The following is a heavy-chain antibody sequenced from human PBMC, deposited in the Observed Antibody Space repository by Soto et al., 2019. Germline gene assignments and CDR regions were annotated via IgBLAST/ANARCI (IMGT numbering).Heavy chain of an antibody. J-gene: IGHJ5*02. CDR2: ISYGGST. CDR3: ARNFRTVGDWFDP. V-gene: IGHV4-30-4*01. D-gene: IGHD1-26*01. Sequence: PSETLSLTCTVSGGSISSGDYYWSWIRQPPGKGLEWIGHISYGGSTYYNPSLQSRVSISVDTSKNQFSLNLNSVTAADTAVYYCARNFRTVGDWFDPWGQGTLVTVSS. CDR1: GGSISSGDYY.